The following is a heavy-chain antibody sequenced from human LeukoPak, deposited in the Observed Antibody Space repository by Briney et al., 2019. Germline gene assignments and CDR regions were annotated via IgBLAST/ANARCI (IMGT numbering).Heavy chain of an antibody. D-gene: IGHD3-3*01. CDR1: GYTFTSYA. J-gene: IGHJ5*02. V-gene: IGHV1-18*01. CDR2: ISAYNGNT. CDR3: ARVQGLEWFSGWFDP. Sequence: ASVKVSCKASGYTFTSYAMHWVRQAPGQRLEWMGWISAYNGNTNYAQKLQGRVTMTTDTSTSTAYMELRSLRSDDTAVYYCARVQGLEWFSGWFDPWGQGTLVTVSS.